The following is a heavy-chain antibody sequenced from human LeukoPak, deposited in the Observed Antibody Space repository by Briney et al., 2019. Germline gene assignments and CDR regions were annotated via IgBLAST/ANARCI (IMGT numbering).Heavy chain of an antibody. D-gene: IGHD3-16*02. V-gene: IGHV3-23*01. Sequence: PGGSLRLSCAASGFTLSSYAMSWVRQAPGRGLEWVSTISGSGGTTSYADSVKGRFTISRDNSKDTLSLQMNSLRAEDTALYYCAKEDFLWGSYRLDYWGQGTLVTVSS. J-gene: IGHJ4*02. CDR3: AKEDFLWGSYRLDY. CDR2: ISGSGGTT. CDR1: GFTLSSYA.